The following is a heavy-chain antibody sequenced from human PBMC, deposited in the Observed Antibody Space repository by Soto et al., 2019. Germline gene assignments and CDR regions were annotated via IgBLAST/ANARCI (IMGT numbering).Heavy chain of an antibody. CDR3: ARDYYGMDV. Sequence: SETLSLTCTVSGGSITSGGYSWTWIRQSPGKGLEWIGYTYQSGSAYYNPSLKSRVTISVDRSKNQFSLNLTSVTAADTAVYYCARDYYGMDVWGQGTTVTVSS. CDR2: TYQSGSA. V-gene: IGHV4-30-2*06. CDR1: GGSITSGGYS. J-gene: IGHJ6*02.